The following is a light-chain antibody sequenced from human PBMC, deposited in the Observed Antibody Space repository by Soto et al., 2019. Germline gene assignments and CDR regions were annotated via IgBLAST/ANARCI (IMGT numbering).Light chain of an antibody. V-gene: IGKV4-1*01. CDR3: QQYNNWPRAT. CDR2: GAS. J-gene: IGKJ4*01. CDR1: QSLLYSSNNNNY. Sequence: DLVMTQSPDSLPVSLGERATINCKSNQSLLYSSNNNNYLAWYQQIPGQPPRLLIYGASSRATGIPDRFSGSGSGTEFNLTISSLQSEDFGVYYCQQYNNWPRATFGGGTKVDIK.